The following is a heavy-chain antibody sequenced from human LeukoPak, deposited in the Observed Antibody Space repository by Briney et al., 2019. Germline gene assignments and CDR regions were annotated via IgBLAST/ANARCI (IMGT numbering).Heavy chain of an antibody. CDR2: ISYDGSNK. CDR1: GFTFSSYG. J-gene: IGHJ3*02. CDR3: AKGFGYDDAFDI. D-gene: IGHD3-22*01. Sequence: PGRSLRLSCAASGFTFSSYGMHWVRQAPGKGLEWVAVISYDGSNKYYADSVKGRFTISRDNSKNTLYLQMNSLRAEDTAVYYCAKGFGYDDAFDIWGQGTMVTVSS. V-gene: IGHV3-30*18.